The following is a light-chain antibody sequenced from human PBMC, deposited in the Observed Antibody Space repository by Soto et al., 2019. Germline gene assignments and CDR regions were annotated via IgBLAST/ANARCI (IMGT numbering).Light chain of an antibody. CDR1: QSVRSN. J-gene: IGKJ2*01. Sequence: EIVMTQSPGTLSVSPGERVTLSCRASQSVRSNLAWYQQKPGQAPRLLIYGASTRATGLPARFSGSGSGTEFTLTISSLQSEDFAVYYCQQYNNWPPYTFGQGTKLEIK. CDR2: GAS. CDR3: QQYNNWPPYT. V-gene: IGKV3-15*01.